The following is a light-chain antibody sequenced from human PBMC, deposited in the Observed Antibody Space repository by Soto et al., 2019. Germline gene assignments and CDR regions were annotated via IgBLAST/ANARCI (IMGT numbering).Light chain of an antibody. CDR1: SSDVGGYNY. CDR2: EVS. V-gene: IGLV2-14*01. CDR3: SSYTSSSTLDVV. J-gene: IGLJ2*01. Sequence: QSVLTQPASVSGSPGQSITISCTGTSSDVGGYNYVSWYQQHPGKAPKLMIYEVSHRPSGVSNRFSGSKSGNTASLTISGLQAEDEADYYCSSYTSSSTLDVVFGGGTKVTVL.